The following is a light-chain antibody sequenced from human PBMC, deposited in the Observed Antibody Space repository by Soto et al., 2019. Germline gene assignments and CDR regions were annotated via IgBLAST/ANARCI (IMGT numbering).Light chain of an antibody. CDR1: SSDIGGYNY. CDR2: DVS. CDR3: CSYTTSSTLV. Sequence: QSALTQPASVSGSPGHSITISCTGTSSDIGGYNYVSWYQQHPGKAPKLIIHDVSKWPSGVSNRFSGSKSGNTASLTISGLQAEDEADYYCCSYTTSSTLVFGTGTKVTVL. J-gene: IGLJ1*01. V-gene: IGLV2-14*03.